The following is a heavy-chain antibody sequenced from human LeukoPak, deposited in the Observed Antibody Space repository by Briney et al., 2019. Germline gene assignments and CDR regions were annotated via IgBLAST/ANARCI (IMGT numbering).Heavy chain of an antibody. V-gene: IGHV3-30*04. J-gene: IGHJ4*02. Sequence: GGSLRLSCAASGSTFSSYAMHWVRQAPGKGLEWVAVISYDGSNKYYADSVKGRFTISRDNSKNTLYLQMNGLRPEGTTVYYCAKSRHPYNWNDGAFFDYWGQGTLVTVSS. CDR2: ISYDGSNK. D-gene: IGHD1-20*01. CDR3: AKSRHPYNWNDGAFFDY. CDR1: GSTFSSYA.